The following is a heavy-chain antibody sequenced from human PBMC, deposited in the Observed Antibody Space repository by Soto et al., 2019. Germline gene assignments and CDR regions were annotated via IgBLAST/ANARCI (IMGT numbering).Heavy chain of an antibody. CDR3: ARPDDILTGSVDY. Sequence: QVQLVQSGAEVKKPGASVKVSCKASGYTFTGYHMHWVRQAPGQGLEWMGWINSNSGGTNYAQKFQGRVTMTRDTSISTAYMELSRLGSDDTAVYYCARPDDILTGSVDYWGQGTLVTVSS. V-gene: IGHV1-2*02. CDR2: INSNSGGT. CDR1: GYTFTGYH. D-gene: IGHD3-9*01. J-gene: IGHJ4*02.